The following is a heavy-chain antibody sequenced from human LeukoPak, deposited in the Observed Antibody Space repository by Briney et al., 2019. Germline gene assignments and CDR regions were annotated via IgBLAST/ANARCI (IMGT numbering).Heavy chain of an antibody. Sequence: ASVKVSCKASGYTFTSYYMHWVRQAPGQGLEWMGIINPSGGSTSYAQKFQGRVTMTRDTSTSTVYMELSSLRSEDTAVYYCARGGYGGNSGEYNWFDPWGQGTLVTVSS. CDR2: INPSGGST. D-gene: IGHD4-23*01. CDR3: ARGGYGGNSGEYNWFDP. V-gene: IGHV1-46*01. CDR1: GYTFTSYY. J-gene: IGHJ5*02.